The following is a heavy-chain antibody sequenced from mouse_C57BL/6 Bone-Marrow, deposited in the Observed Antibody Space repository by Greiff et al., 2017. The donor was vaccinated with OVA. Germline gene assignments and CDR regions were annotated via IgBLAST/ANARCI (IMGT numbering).Heavy chain of an antibody. J-gene: IGHJ3*01. Sequence: VQLQQSGPELVKPGASVKIPCKASGYTFTDYNMDWVKQSPGQSLEWIGDINPNNGGTDYNDKFKGKATLTAYKSSSTAYMKLRSLTSGDTAVDYCARRYSNYDAWFAYWGQGTLVTVAA. CDR3: ARRYSNYDAWFAY. D-gene: IGHD2-5*01. V-gene: IGHV1-18*01. CDR1: GYTFTDYN. CDR2: INPNNGGT.